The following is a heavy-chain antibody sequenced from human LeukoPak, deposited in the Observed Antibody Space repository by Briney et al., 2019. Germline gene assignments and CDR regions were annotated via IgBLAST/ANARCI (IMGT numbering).Heavy chain of an antibody. CDR1: GFTFSSYN. V-gene: IGHV3-48*01. Sequence: PGGSLRLSCAASGFTFSSYNMNWVRQAPGKGLEWVSYISSSSNTIYYADSVKGRFTISRDNAKNSLYLQMKSLRAEDTAVYYCARDSSGYSYPPYYIDYWGQGTLVTVSS. CDR2: ISSSSNTI. J-gene: IGHJ4*02. CDR3: ARDSSGYSYPPYYIDY. D-gene: IGHD3-22*01.